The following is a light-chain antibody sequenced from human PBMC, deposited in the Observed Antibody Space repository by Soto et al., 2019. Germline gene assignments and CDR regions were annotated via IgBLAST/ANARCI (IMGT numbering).Light chain of an antibody. CDR3: QSSDSSYAV. Sequence: NFMLTQPHSVSESPGKTVTISCTRSSGSIASTYVQWYQQRPGSAPTTVIYEDNQRPSGVPDRFSGSIDSSSNSASLTISALMTEDEADYYCQSSDSSYAVFGGGTQLTVL. V-gene: IGLV6-57*03. J-gene: IGLJ7*01. CDR2: EDN. CDR1: SGSIASTY.